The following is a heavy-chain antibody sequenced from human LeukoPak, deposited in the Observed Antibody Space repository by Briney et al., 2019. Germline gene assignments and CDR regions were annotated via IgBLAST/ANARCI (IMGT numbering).Heavy chain of an antibody. V-gene: IGHV3-53*01. J-gene: IGHJ4*02. CDR1: GVTVNYNF. CDR3: ARAPRPFDNSDYYFDY. CDR2: ICSDSSA. Sequence: GGSLRLSCAASGVTVNYNFMSWVRQAPGKGLEWVSVICSDSSADYADSVKGRFTISRDDAQNTLYLQMNSLRAGDTAVYYCARAPRPFDNSDYYFDYWGQGSLVTVSS. D-gene: IGHD3-22*01.